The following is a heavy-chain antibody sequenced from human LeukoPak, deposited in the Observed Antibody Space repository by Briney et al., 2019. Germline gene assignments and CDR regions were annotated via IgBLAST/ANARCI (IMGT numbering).Heavy chain of an antibody. D-gene: IGHD6-13*01. Sequence: GASVKVSCKASGYTFTSYGISWVRQAPGQGLEWMGWISAYNSNTNYAQKLQGRVTMTTDTSTSTAYMELRSLGSDDTAVYYCARGIAAGTGYYYYGMDVWGQGTTVTVSS. CDR3: ARGIAAGTGYYYYGMDV. V-gene: IGHV1-18*01. J-gene: IGHJ6*02. CDR2: ISAYNSNT. CDR1: GYTFTSYG.